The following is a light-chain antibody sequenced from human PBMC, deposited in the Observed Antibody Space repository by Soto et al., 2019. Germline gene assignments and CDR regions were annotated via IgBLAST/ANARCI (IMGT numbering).Light chain of an antibody. Sequence: DIVVTQSPATLSVSPGERATLSCRASQSVSSDLAWYQQKPGQAPRLLIYGASTRATGIPARFSGSGSGTEVTLTISSLQSEDFAVYYCQQYNNWPPLTFGGGTKVEIK. CDR2: GAS. CDR1: QSVSSD. V-gene: IGKV3-15*01. J-gene: IGKJ4*01. CDR3: QQYNNWPPLT.